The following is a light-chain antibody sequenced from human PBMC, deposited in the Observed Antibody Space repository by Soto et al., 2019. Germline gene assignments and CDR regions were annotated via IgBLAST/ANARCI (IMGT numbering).Light chain of an antibody. CDR1: QDISNY. CDR2: DAS. J-gene: IGKJ4*01. CDR3: QQYDNLPPALT. V-gene: IGKV1-33*01. Sequence: DIQMTQSPSSLSASVGDRVTITCQASQDISNYLNWYQQKPGKAPKLLIYDASNLETGVPSRFSGSGSGTDFTFTISSLQPEDTATYYCQQYDNLPPALTFGGGTKVEI.